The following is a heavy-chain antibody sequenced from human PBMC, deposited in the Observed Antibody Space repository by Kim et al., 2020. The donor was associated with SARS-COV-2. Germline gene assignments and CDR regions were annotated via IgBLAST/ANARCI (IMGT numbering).Heavy chain of an antibody. Sequence: SVKVSCKASGGTFSSYAISWVRQAPGQGLEWMGGIIPIFGTANYAQKFQGRVTITADESTSTAYMELSSLRSEDTAVYYCAGRSSGYYVYYYGMDVWGQGTTVTVSS. CDR1: GGTFSSYA. CDR2: IIPIFGTA. J-gene: IGHJ6*02. V-gene: IGHV1-69*13. D-gene: IGHD3-22*01. CDR3: AGRSSGYYVYYYGMDV.